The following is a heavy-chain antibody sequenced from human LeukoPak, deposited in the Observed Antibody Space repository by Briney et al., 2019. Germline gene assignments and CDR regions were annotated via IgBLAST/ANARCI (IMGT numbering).Heavy chain of an antibody. J-gene: IGHJ5*02. V-gene: IGHV1-18*01. D-gene: IGHD3-22*01. CDR2: ISAYNGNT. CDR3: ARDPLNYYDSSGSNNWFDP. Sequence: ASVKVSCKASGYTFTSYGISWVRQAPGQGLEWMGWISAYNGNTNYAQKLQGRVTMTTDTSTSTAYMELRSLRSDDTAVYYCARDPLNYYDSSGSNNWFDPWGQGTLVTVSS. CDR1: GYTFTSYG.